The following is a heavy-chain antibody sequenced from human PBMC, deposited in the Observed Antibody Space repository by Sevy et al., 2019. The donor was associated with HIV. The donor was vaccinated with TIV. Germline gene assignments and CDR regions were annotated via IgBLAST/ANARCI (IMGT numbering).Heavy chain of an antibody. J-gene: IGHJ4*02. Sequence: GGSLRLSCTASGFSFSNYAMYWVRQAPGEGLEWVAVISTDGNIKDYADSVKGRFPISRDNFKNTLYLQMNSLRAEDSAVYYCASHYYDSTGYYYPLDYWGLGTLVTVSS. D-gene: IGHD3-22*01. CDR2: ISTDGNIK. CDR1: GFSFSNYA. V-gene: IGHV3-30*04. CDR3: ASHYYDSTGYYYPLDY.